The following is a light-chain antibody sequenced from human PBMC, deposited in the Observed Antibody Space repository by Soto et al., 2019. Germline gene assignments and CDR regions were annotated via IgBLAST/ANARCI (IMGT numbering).Light chain of an antibody. CDR3: QQYGSSPKIT. J-gene: IGKJ4*01. CDR2: GAS. CDR1: QSVSSSY. Sequence: ESVLTQSPGTLSLSPGERATLSCRASQSVSSSYLAWYQQKPGRAPRLLIYGASSRATGIPDRFSGSGSGTDFTLTISRLEPEDFAVYYCQQYGSSPKITFGGGTKVEIK. V-gene: IGKV3-20*01.